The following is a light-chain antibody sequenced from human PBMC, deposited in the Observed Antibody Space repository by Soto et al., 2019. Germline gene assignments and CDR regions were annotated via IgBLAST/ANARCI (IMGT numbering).Light chain of an antibody. J-gene: IGLJ3*02. CDR1: SSSIGGNT. Sequence: QPVLAQPPSASATPGQRVTISCSGSSSSIGGNTVNWYQQLPGTAPKLLIYSTNQRPSGVPDRFSGSKSGTSASLAISGLQSDDEADYYCAAWDDSLNGVVFGGGTKLTVL. CDR3: AAWDDSLNGVV. V-gene: IGLV1-44*01. CDR2: STN.